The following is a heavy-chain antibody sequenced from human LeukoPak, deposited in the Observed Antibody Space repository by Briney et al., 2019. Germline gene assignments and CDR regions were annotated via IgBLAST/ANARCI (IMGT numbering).Heavy chain of an antibody. V-gene: IGHV3-15*07. CDR1: GFTFSKAW. J-gene: IGHJ3*02. Sequence: GGSLRLSCAASGFTFSKAWMNWVRQAPGKGLEWVGRIKSEIDGGATDYAAPVQGRFTISRDDSQATLYLQMNSLKTEDTAVYYCTTGGSVIVAGTRAFDIWGQGTMVTVSS. CDR3: TTGGSVIVAGTRAFDI. CDR2: IKSEIDGGAT. D-gene: IGHD5-12*01.